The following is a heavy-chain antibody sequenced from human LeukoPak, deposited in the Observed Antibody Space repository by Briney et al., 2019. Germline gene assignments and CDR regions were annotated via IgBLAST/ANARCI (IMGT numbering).Heavy chain of an antibody. J-gene: IGHJ4*02. D-gene: IGHD5-24*01. V-gene: IGHV3-53*01. CDR3: ARVQVEMATTYYFDY. Sequence: GGSLRLSCAASGFTFSDYWMHWVRQAPGKGLEWVSVIYSGGSTYYADSVKGRFTISRDNSKNTLYLQMNSLRAEDTAVYYCARVQVEMATTYYFDYWGQGTLVTVSS. CDR2: IYSGGST. CDR1: GFTFSDYW.